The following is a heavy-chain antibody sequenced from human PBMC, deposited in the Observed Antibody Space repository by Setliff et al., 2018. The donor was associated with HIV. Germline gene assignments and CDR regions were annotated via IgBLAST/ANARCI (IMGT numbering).Heavy chain of an antibody. CDR3: ARFQAWQLGRRGGYYYYMDV. D-gene: IGHD1-1*01. CDR1: GGSVSSVNYY. CDR2: IHYTGST. V-gene: IGHV4-61*01. J-gene: IGHJ6*03. Sequence: PSETLSLTCSVSGGSVSSVNYYWSWIRQPPGKGLEWIGYIHYTGSTTYNPSLKSRVTISVDTSKNQFSLKLSSVTAADTAVYYCARFQAWQLGRRGGYYYYMDVWGKGTTVTVSS.